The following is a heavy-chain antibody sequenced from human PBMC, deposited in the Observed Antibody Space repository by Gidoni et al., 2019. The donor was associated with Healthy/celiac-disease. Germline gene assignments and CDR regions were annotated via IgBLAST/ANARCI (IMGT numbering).Heavy chain of an antibody. CDR3: ARGGTNYPPGFDY. J-gene: IGHJ4*02. D-gene: IGHD1-1*01. V-gene: IGHV3-23*01. CDR2: ISDSGGNT. CDR1: GFTFSSYA. Sequence: EVQLLQSGGGLVQPGRSLRLSCAASGFTFSSYAMSWVRQAPGKGLEWVSGISDSGGNTYYADSVKGRFTISRDNSKNTLFLQMNSLRLDDTAVYYCARGGTNYPPGFDYWGQGTLVTVSS.